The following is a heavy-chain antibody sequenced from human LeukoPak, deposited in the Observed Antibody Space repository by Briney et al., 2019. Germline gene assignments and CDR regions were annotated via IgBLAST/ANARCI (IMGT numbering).Heavy chain of an antibody. J-gene: IGHJ4*02. CDR2: IKDTGNT. CDR1: DGSFSGY. CDR3: VRGGDGGYYFDY. Sequence: SETLSLTCGVYDGSFSGYWTWIRPPPGKGLEWIAEIKDTGNTNYNPSLKSRLTISIETSKKQFSLNLRSGTASDTAVYYCVRGGDGGYYFDYWGQGALVTVSS. D-gene: IGHD3-10*01. V-gene: IGHV4-34*01.